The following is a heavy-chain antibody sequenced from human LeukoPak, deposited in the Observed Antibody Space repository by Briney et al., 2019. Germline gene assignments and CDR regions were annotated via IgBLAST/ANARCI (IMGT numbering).Heavy chain of an antibody. CDR2: ISSSSSYI. D-gene: IGHD3-22*01. Sequence: GGFLRLSCAASGFTFSSYSMNWVRQAPGKGLEWVSSISSSSSYIYYADSVKGRFTISRDNAKNSLYLQMNSLRAEDTAVYYCARERDYSSGYYVVDYWGQGTLVTVSS. CDR1: GFTFSSYS. J-gene: IGHJ4*02. V-gene: IGHV3-21*01. CDR3: ARERDYSSGYYVVDY.